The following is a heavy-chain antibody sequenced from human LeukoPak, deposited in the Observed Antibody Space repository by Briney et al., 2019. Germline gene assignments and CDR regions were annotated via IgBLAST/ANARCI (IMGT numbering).Heavy chain of an antibody. CDR1: GGSITSSSYY. Sequence: PSETLSLTCTVSGGSITSSSYYWSWIRQPAGKGLEWIGRIYTSGSTNYNPSLKSRVTMSVDTSKNQFSLKLSSVTAADTAVYYCARESKYYDILTGYYYYYYYMDVWGKGTTVTISS. CDR3: ARESKYYDILTGYYYYYYYMDV. J-gene: IGHJ6*03. V-gene: IGHV4-61*02. CDR2: IYTSGST. D-gene: IGHD3-9*01.